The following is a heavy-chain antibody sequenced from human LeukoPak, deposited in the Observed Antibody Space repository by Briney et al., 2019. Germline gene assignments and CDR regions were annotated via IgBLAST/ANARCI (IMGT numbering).Heavy chain of an antibody. Sequence: PGGSLRLSCSASGLTFSSYAMSWVRQAPGKGLEWVSAISVSGGSTYYADSVKGRFTISRDNSKNTLYLQMNSLRAEDTAVYYCAKGQVATISYFDYWGQGTLVTVSS. CDR1: GLTFSSYA. CDR2: ISVSGGST. V-gene: IGHV3-23*01. J-gene: IGHJ4*02. CDR3: AKGQVATISYFDY. D-gene: IGHD5-12*01.